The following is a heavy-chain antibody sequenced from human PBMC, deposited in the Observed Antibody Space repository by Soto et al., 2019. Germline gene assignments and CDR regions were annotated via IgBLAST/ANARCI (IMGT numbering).Heavy chain of an antibody. V-gene: IGHV3-15*01. J-gene: IGHJ4*02. CDR1: GFTFSNAW. D-gene: IGHD2-15*01. Sequence: EVQLVESGGGLVKPGGSLRLSCAASGFTFSNAWMSWVRQAPGKGLEWVGRIKSKTDGGTTDYAAPVKGRFTISRDASKNTLYLQMNSLKTEDTAVYYCTTVYCTGGSCYDYWGQGTLVTVSS. CDR3: TTVYCTGGSCYDY. CDR2: IKSKTDGGTT.